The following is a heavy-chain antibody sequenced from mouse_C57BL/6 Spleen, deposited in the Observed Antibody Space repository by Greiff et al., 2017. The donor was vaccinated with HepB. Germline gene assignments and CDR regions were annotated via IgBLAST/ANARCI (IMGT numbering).Heavy chain of an antibody. CDR3: ARNKDYYAMDY. J-gene: IGHJ4*01. CDR2: IWSGGST. CDR1: GFSFTSYG. Sequence: VMLVESGPGLVQPSQSLSITCTVSGFSFTSYGVHWVRQSPGKGLEWLGVIWSGGSTDYNAAFISRLSISKDNSKSQAFFKMNSLQADDTAIYYCARNKDYYAMDYWGQGTSVTVSS. V-gene: IGHV2-2*01.